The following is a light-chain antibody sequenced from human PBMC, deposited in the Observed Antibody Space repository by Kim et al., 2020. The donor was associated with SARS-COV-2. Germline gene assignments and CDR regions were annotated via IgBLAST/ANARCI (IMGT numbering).Light chain of an antibody. CDR3: YSYTGSDIPWI. CDR1: SSDVGGYNH. J-gene: IGLJ3*02. V-gene: IGLV2-8*03. CDR2: EVT. Sequence: QSVTISCTGTSSDVGGYNHVSWYQQPPGEAPKLIIYEVTKRPSGVPDRFFGSKSGNTASLTVSGLQTDDEAGYYCYSYTGSDIPWIFGGGTQLTVL.